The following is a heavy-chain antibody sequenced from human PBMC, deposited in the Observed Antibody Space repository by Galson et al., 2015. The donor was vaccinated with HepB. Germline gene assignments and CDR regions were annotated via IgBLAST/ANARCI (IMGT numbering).Heavy chain of an antibody. CDR1: GYTFTSYY. J-gene: IGHJ4*02. D-gene: IGHD3-3*01. CDR2: INPSGGST. Sequence: SVKVSCKASGYTFTSYYMHWVRQAPGQGLEWMGIINPSGGSTSYTQKFQGRVTMTRDTSTSTVYMELSRLRSEDTAVYYCARGALQSGYYPPPRQPRFDYWGQGTLVTVSS. CDR3: ARGALQSGYYPPPRQPRFDY. V-gene: IGHV1-46*01.